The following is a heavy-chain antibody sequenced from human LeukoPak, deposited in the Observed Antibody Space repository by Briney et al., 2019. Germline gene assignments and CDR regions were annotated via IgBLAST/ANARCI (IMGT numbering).Heavy chain of an antibody. Sequence: GGSLRLSCAASGFTFSNYYMSWVRQAPGKGLEWVSVIYSGGDTYYADSVKGRFTISRDSSKNTLYLQMNSLRAEDTAVYYCVRDRARGRTSPYFDSWGQGTLVPVSS. J-gene: IGHJ4*02. CDR1: GFTFSNYY. V-gene: IGHV3-66*01. CDR2: IYSGGDT. D-gene: IGHD3-16*01. CDR3: VRDRARGRTSPYFDS.